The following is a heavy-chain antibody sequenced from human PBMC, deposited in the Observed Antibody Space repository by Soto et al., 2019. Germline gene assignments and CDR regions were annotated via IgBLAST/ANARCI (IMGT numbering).Heavy chain of an antibody. Sequence: TLYLTCGVSGCSLSGATYSWNWIRQPPGKGLEWIGYIFPSGTTYYNPSLKSRVTISIDVSKNQFSLSLRSLTAADTAVYYCARSREFDYWSQGTLVTVSS. J-gene: IGHJ4*02. CDR3: ARSREFDY. V-gene: IGHV4-30-2*01. CDR1: GCSLSGATYS. CDR2: IFPSGTT.